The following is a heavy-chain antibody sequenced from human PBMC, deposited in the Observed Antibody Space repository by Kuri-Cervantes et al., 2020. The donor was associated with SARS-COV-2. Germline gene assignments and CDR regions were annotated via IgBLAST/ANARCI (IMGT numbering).Heavy chain of an antibody. D-gene: IGHD1-1*01. V-gene: IGHV3-15*01. CDR2: IKSKTDGGTT. Sequence: LSLTCAASGFTFSNAWMSWVRQAPGKGLEWVGRIKSKTDGGTTDYAAPVKGRFTISRDDSKNTLYLQMNSLRVEDTAHYYCAKDGGGPYTTGWYYFDYWGRGMLVTVSS. CDR1: GFTFSNAW. J-gene: IGHJ4*02. CDR3: AKDGGGPYTTGWYYFDY.